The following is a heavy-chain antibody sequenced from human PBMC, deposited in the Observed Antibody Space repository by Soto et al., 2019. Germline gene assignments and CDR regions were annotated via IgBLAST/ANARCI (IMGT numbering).Heavy chain of an antibody. V-gene: IGHV3-33*01. CDR1: GFTFSSYG. CDR2: IWYDGSNK. Sequence: GGSLRLSCAASGFTFSSYGMHWVRQAPGKGLEWVADIWYDGSNKYYADSVKGRFTIYRDNSKTTLYMQMNSLRADDTAVYYCARCPSYNYDYVWGSYRVQYYFDYWCQVTLVT. J-gene: IGHJ4*02. CDR3: ARCPSYNYDYVWGSYRVQYYFDY. D-gene: IGHD3-16*02.